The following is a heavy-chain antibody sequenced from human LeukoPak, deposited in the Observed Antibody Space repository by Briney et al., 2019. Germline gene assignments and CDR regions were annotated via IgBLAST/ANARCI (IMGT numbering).Heavy chain of an antibody. V-gene: IGHV1-2*02. CDR2: INPNSGGT. D-gene: IGHD2-2*01. CDR1: GYTFTGYY. Sequence: ASVKVSCKASGYTFTGYYMHWVRQAPGQGLEWMGWINPNSGGTNYAQKFQGRVTMTRDTSISTAYMELSRLRSDDTAMYYCARDRRYCSSTSCYGFRNYYYYMDVWGKGTTVTISS. J-gene: IGHJ6*03. CDR3: ARDRRYCSSTSCYGFRNYYYYMDV.